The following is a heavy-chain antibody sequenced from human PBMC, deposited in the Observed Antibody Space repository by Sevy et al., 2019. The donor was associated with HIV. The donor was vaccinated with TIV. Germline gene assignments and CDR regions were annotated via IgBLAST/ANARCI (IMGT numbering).Heavy chain of an antibody. D-gene: IGHD4-4*01. CDR1: GYTFTSYG. CDR3: PRQSTVGFDP. V-gene: IGHV1-18*01. Sequence: ATVKVSCKASGYTFTSYGISWVGQAPGQGLEWMGWISAYNGNTNYAQKLQGRVTMTTDTSTSTAYMELRSLRSDDTAVYYSPRQSTVGFDPWGQGTTVTVSS. CDR2: ISAYNGNT. J-gene: IGHJ5*02.